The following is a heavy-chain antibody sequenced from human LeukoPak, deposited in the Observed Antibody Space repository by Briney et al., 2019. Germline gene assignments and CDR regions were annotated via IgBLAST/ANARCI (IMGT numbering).Heavy chain of an antibody. CDR3: ARAAHRGSYVWFDP. Sequence: SETLSLTCTVSGGSVSSGIYCWGWVRQPPGKGLGWIGYFYYSGSANYNPSLKSRVTISVDTSKNHFSLKLTSVTAADTAVYYCARAAHRGSYVWFDPWGQGTLVTVSS. J-gene: IGHJ5*02. CDR2: FYYSGSA. V-gene: IGHV4-61*03. D-gene: IGHD1-26*01. CDR1: GGSVSSGIYC.